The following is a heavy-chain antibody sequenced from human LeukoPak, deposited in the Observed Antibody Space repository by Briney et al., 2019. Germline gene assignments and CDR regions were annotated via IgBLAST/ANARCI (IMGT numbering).Heavy chain of an antibody. V-gene: IGHV4-38-2*02. J-gene: IGHJ4*02. CDR3: AREKYYYALGSD. Sequence: SETLSLTCSVSGYSIRLGYYWGWVRQPPRKGLEWVGSIYHSGTTYYNPSLKSRVTISMDTSKNQFSLKLTSVTAEDTAVYYCAREKYYYALGSDWGQGTLVTVSS. CDR2: IYHSGTT. D-gene: IGHD3-10*01. CDR1: GYSIRLGYY.